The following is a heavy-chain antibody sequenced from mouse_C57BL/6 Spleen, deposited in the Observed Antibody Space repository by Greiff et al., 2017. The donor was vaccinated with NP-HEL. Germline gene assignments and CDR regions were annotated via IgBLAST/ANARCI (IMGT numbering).Heavy chain of an antibody. Sequence: ESGPGLVKPSQSLSLTCSVTGYSITSGYYWNWIRQFPGNKLEWMGYISYDGSNNYNPSLKNRISITRDTSKNQFFLKLNSVTTEDTATYYCARGSNYEDYAMDYWGQGTSVTVSS. D-gene: IGHD2-5*01. V-gene: IGHV3-6*01. CDR2: ISYDGSN. CDR3: ARGSNYEDYAMDY. J-gene: IGHJ4*01. CDR1: GYSITSGYY.